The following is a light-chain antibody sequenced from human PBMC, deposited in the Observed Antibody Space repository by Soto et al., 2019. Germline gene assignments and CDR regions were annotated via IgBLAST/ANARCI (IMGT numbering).Light chain of an antibody. J-gene: IGLJ1*01. CDR2: EVT. CDR1: SSDVGDYNF. Sequence: QSVLTQPASVSGSPGQSITISCTGTSSDVGDYNFISWYQQHPGKAPKLIIFEVTTRPSGVSNRFSGSKSGNTASLTISGLQPEDEADYYCSSFTRSSTLYVFGIGTKVTVL. V-gene: IGLV2-14*01. CDR3: SSFTRSSTLYV.